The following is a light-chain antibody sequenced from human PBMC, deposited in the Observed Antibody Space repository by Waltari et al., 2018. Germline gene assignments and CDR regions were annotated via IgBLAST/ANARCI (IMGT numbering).Light chain of an antibody. CDR3: SSYAGSNSFYV. Sequence: QSALTQPPSASGSPGQSVTISCTGTSSDVGGYNFVSWYQHHPGKAPKLMIYEVSKRPSGVPDRSYGSKSGNTASLTVSGLQTEDEADYYGSSYAGSNSFYVFGTGTKVTVL. J-gene: IGLJ1*01. CDR2: EVS. V-gene: IGLV2-8*01. CDR1: SSDVGGYNF.